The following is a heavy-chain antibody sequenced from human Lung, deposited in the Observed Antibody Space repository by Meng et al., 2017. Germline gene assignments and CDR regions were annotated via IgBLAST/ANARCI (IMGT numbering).Heavy chain of an antibody. CDR3: TKNDFYCLGY. CDR2: IYHSGST. V-gene: IGHV4-4*02. Sequence: QVRLQEPGPGLVKPSGTLSLTCAVSGGSISSDNWWSWVRQPPGKGLEWIGEIYHSGSTNYNPSLKSRITISVDKPKNQFSLTLSSVTAADTAVYYCTKNDFYCLGYWGQGTLVTVSS. D-gene: IGHD2-21*01. CDR1: GGSISSDNW. J-gene: IGHJ4*02.